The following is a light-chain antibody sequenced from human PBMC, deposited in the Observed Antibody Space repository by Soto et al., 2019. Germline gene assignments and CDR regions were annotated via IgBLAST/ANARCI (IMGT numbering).Light chain of an antibody. V-gene: IGKV1-5*01. CDR1: QSVRGS. J-gene: IGKJ1*01. Sequence: DIQMTQSPSTLSASGGDRVTITCRASQSVRGSLAWYQQQPGKAPKLLIYDVSNLESGVPSRFSAFGSGTEFTLSISSLQPDDFGTYYCQQFYMGWTFGQGTRVDLK. CDR3: QQFYMGWT. CDR2: DVS.